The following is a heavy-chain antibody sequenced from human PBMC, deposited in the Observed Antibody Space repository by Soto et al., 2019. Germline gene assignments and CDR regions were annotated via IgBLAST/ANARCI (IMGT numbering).Heavy chain of an antibody. J-gene: IGHJ6*03. Sequence: GGSLRLSCAASGFTFSSYSMSWVRQAPGQGLEWVSGISGSGINTYYADSVMGRFTISRDNAKNTLYLQMNSLRAEDTAVYYCARGGYDFWSGYYVRGDYYMDVWGKGTTVTVSS. CDR3: ARGGYDFWSGYYVRGDYYMDV. CDR1: GFTFSSYS. D-gene: IGHD3-3*01. V-gene: IGHV3-23*01. CDR2: ISGSGINT.